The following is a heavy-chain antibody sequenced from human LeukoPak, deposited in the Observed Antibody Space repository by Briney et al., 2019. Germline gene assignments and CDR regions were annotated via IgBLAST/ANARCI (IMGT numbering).Heavy chain of an antibody. J-gene: IGHJ3*02. CDR2: SRNKANSYTP. Sequence: PGGSLRLSCAASGFTFSDYYMDWVRQAPGKGLEWVGRSRNKANSYTPEYAASVKGRFTISRDDSKNSVYLQLNSLKTEDTAVYYCARSKSSGVDVLDIWGQGTMVTVSS. V-gene: IGHV3-72*01. CDR3: ARSKSSGVDVLDI. D-gene: IGHD2-15*01. CDR1: GFTFSDYY.